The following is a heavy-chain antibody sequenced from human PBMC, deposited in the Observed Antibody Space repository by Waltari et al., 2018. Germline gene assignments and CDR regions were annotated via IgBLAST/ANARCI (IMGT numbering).Heavy chain of an antibody. D-gene: IGHD2-15*01. V-gene: IGHV4-38-2*01. CDR3: AGATTGYCSGGSCSGGWFDP. Sequence: QVQLQESGPGLVKPSETLSLSCDVSGYSISSDYYWGWLRQPPGKGLEWIGSIYHVGTTYYNPSSKRRGSVSMGTSKNRCPLQLGSVTAADTAIYYCAGATTGYCSGGSCSGGWFDPWGQGTLVTVSS. CDR1: GYSISSDYY. CDR2: IYHVGTT. J-gene: IGHJ5*02.